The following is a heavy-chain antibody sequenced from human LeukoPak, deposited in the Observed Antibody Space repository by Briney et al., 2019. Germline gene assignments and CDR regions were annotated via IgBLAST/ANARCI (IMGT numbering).Heavy chain of an antibody. Sequence: GGSLRLSCAASGFTFSSYWMSWVRQAPGKGLEWVANIKQDGSEKYYVDSVKGRFTISRDNAKNSLYLQMNSLRAEDTAVYYCARDSRLRYFDWSSYWGQGTLVTVSS. V-gene: IGHV3-7*01. J-gene: IGHJ4*02. CDR2: IKQDGSEK. CDR3: ARDSRLRYFDWSSY. D-gene: IGHD3-9*01. CDR1: GFTFSSYW.